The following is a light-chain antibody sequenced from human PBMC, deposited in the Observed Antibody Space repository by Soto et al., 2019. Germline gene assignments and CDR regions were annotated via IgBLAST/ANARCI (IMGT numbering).Light chain of an antibody. CDR1: QSVSSSY. V-gene: IGKV3-20*01. CDR2: GAS. J-gene: IGKJ1*01. Sequence: EIVLTQSPGTLSLSPGERATLSCRASQSVSSSYLAWYQQKPGQAPRLLIYGASSSATGIPDRFSGSGSGTDFTLTISRLEPEDFGVYYCQQYSSSPVAFGQGTKVEIK. CDR3: QQYSSSPVA.